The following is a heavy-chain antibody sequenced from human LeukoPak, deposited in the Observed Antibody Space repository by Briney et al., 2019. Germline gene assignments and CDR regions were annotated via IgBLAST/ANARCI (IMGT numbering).Heavy chain of an antibody. Sequence: TLSLTCTVSGGSISSGGYYWSWIRQHPGKGLEWIGYSYYSGSTYYNPSLKSRVTMSADRSKNQFSLKLSSVTAADTAIYYCARAVGDYLRYGGYFFDSWGQGILVVVSS. J-gene: IGHJ4*02. V-gene: IGHV4-31*03. CDR2: SYYSGST. D-gene: IGHD4-17*01. CDR3: ARAVGDYLRYGGYFFDS. CDR1: GGSISSGGYY.